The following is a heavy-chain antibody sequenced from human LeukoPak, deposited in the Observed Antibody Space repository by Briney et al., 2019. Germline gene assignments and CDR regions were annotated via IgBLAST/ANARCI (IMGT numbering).Heavy chain of an antibody. CDR2: IGTAGGT. CDR1: GFTFSSYD. CDR3: ARRNGANCFDY. Sequence: PGGSLRLSCAASGFTFSSYDMHWVRQATGKGLEWVSSIGTAGGTYYPGSVKGRFTISRENAKNSLYLQMNSLRAGDTAVYYRARRNGANCFDYWGQGTLVTVSS. J-gene: IGHJ4*02. V-gene: IGHV3-13*01. D-gene: IGHD1-26*01.